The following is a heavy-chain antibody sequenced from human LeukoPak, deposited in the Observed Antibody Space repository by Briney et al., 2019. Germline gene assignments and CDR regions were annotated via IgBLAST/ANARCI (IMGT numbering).Heavy chain of an antibody. CDR1: GFTFSTYA. CDR2: ISGSGDNT. V-gene: IGHV3-23*01. CDR3: AKALQLWIREFDY. D-gene: IGHD5-18*01. J-gene: IGHJ4*02. Sequence: GGSLRLSCAASGFTFSTYAMSWVRQAPGKGLEWVSGISGSGDNTNYADSVKGRFTISRDNSKNTLSLQMSSLRVEDTAVYYCAKALQLWIREFDYWGQGTLVTVSS.